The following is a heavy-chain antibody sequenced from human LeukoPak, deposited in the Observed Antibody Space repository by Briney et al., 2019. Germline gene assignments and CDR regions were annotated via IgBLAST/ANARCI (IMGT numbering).Heavy chain of an antibody. J-gene: IGHJ6*03. CDR2: INPSGGST. CDR3: AKSSYPSYYYMDV. D-gene: IGHD2-2*01. CDR1: GYTFTSYY. V-gene: IGHV1-46*01. Sequence: ASVKVSCKASGYTFTSYYMHWVRQAPGEGLEWMGIINPSGGSTTYAQKFQGRVTMARDMSTSTVYMDLSSLRSEDTAVYYCAKSSYPSYYYMDVWGEGTTVTISS.